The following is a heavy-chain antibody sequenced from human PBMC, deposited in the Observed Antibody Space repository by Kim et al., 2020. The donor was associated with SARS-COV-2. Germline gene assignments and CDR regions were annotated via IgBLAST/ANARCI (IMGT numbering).Heavy chain of an antibody. CDR3: ATGAAAGKSNWFDP. Sequence: AQKFQGRVPMTEETSTDTAYMELSSLRSEDTAVYYCATGAAAGKSNWFDPWGQGTLVTVSS. D-gene: IGHD6-13*01. V-gene: IGHV1-24*01. J-gene: IGHJ5*02.